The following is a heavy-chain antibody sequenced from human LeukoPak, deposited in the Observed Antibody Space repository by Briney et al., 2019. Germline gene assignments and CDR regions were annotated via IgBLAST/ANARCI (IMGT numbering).Heavy chain of an antibody. CDR2: ISYDGRSE. J-gene: IGHJ4*02. CDR1: GFTFSSHA. CDR3: ARDLGETFSRGWYGHLDF. D-gene: IGHD6-19*01. Sequence: GGSLRLSCVASGFTFSSHALHWVRQSPDKGLEWVAVISYDGRSEDYADSVKGRFTISRNNPKETVYLQMNSLKADDTAVYYCARDLGETFSRGWYGHLDFWGQGTLVTVFS. V-gene: IGHV3-30*04.